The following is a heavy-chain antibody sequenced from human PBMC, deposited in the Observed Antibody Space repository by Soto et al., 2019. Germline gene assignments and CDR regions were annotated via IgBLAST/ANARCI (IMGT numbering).Heavy chain of an antibody. CDR1: GGSISSSSYY. CDR3: ARHSGSGWYEDY. CDR2: IYYSGST. Sequence: PSETLSLTCTVSGGSISSSSYYWGWIRQPPGKGLEWIGSIYYSGSTYYNPSLKSRVTISVDTSENQFSLKLSSVTAADTAVYYCARHSGSGWYEDYWGQGTLVTVSS. J-gene: IGHJ4*02. D-gene: IGHD6-19*01. V-gene: IGHV4-39*01.